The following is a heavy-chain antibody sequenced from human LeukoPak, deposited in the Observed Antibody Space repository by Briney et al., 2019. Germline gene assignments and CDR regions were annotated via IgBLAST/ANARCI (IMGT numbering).Heavy chain of an antibody. CDR3: ARPLLYYYGSETYFWFDP. D-gene: IGHD3-10*01. CDR2: IKQDGNEK. CDR1: GFTFTTYW. Sequence: GGSLRLSCAASGFTFTTYWMGWVRQAPGKGLEGVASIKQDGNEKYYVDSVKGRFTISRDNAKNSLYLQMNSLRAEDTAFYYCARPLLYYYGSETYFWFDPWGQGTLVTVSS. J-gene: IGHJ5*02. V-gene: IGHV3-7*01.